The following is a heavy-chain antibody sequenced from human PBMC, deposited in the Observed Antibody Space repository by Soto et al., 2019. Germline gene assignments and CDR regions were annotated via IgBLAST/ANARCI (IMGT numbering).Heavy chain of an antibody. V-gene: IGHV1-18*01. CDR2: VSTYNADT. CDR3: ARGYCNSPNCSGRDWFDP. Sequence: QVNLVQSGAEVKEPGASVRVSCRTSGYTFTSYGINRVRQAPGQGLEWMGWVSTYNADTKYTPRLQGRVTMTTDTSTSTANLELRSLMSDDTAIYYCARGYCNSPNCSGRDWFDPWGQGTLVTVSP. D-gene: IGHD2-2*01. J-gene: IGHJ5*02. CDR1: GYTFTSYG.